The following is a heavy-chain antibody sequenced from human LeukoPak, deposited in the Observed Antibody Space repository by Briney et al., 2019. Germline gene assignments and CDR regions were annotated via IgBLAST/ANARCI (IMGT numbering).Heavy chain of an antibody. CDR1: GFTFSDYY. V-gene: IGHV3-11*06. CDR3: ARDLGYCSGGSCYSSGFDY. Sequence: PGGSLRLSCAASGFTFSDYYMSWLRQAPGKGLEWVSYISSSSSYTNYADSVKGRFTISRDNAKNSLYLQMNSLRAEDTAVYYCARDLGYCSGGSCYSSGFDYWGQGTLVTVSS. D-gene: IGHD2-15*01. J-gene: IGHJ4*02. CDR2: ISSSSSYT.